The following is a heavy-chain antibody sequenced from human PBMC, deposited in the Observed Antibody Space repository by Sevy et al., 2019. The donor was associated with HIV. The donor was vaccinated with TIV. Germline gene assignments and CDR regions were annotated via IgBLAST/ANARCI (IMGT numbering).Heavy chain of an antibody. Sequence: GGSLRLSCAASGFTFGSYTMNWVRQAPGKGLEWVSSITGGSSYRYYADSVKGRFTISRDNGKNSLYLQMNSLRTEDTAVYYCARDGGCSSTSCVLYVDCWGQGSLVTVSS. CDR1: GFTFGSYT. V-gene: IGHV3-21*01. D-gene: IGHD2-2*01. CDR2: ITGGSSYR. CDR3: ARDGGCSSTSCVLYVDC. J-gene: IGHJ4*02.